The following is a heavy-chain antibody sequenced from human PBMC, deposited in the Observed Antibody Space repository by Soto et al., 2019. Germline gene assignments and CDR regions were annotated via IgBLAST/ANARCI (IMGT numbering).Heavy chain of an antibody. D-gene: IGHD1-1*01. J-gene: IGHJ4*02. V-gene: IGHV1-18*01. Sequence: QVQLVQSGDEVKKPGASVKVSCKASVYTFTSYGISWVRQTPGQGLEWMGWISAYNGNTKDAQKLQGRVTMTTDTATSTAYMELRSVRSDETAVDCGARDRAAFGYHGSDMGLAYWGKGTLVTVSS. CDR3: ARDRAAFGYHGSDMGLAY. CDR2: ISAYNGNT. CDR1: VYTFTSYG.